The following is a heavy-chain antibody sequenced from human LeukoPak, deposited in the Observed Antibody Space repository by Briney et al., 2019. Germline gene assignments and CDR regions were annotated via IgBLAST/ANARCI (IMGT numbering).Heavy chain of an antibody. J-gene: IGHJ4*02. V-gene: IGHV3-7*03. CDR1: GFTFSSYW. Sequence: PGGSLRLSCAASGFTFSSYWMSWVRQAPGKGLEWVANIKQDGSEKYYVDSVKGRFTISRDNAKNSLYLQMNSLRAEDTAIYYCAKGPLRTGLKYFDYWGQGTLVTVSS. CDR2: IKQDGSEK. D-gene: IGHD3/OR15-3a*01. CDR3: AKGPLRTGLKYFDY.